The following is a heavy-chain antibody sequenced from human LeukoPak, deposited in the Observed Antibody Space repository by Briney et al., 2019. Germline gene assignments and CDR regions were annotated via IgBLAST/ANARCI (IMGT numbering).Heavy chain of an antibody. Sequence: GGSLRLSCVVSGFPFSFYELNWVRQAPGKGLEWVSNIGASSIPKYYADSVKGRFSISRDNARNSLYPQMNSLRVEDTAVYYCALLAVASDFDYWGQGALVTVSS. J-gene: IGHJ4*02. CDR2: IGASSIPK. D-gene: IGHD6-19*01. CDR3: ALLAVASDFDY. CDR1: GFPFSFYE. V-gene: IGHV3-48*03.